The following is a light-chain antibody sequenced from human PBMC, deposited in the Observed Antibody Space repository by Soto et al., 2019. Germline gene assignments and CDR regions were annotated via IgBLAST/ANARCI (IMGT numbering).Light chain of an antibody. Sequence: DIQMTQSPSTLSASVGDRVTITCRASQGITSYLAWYQQRPGKAPGLLIYSASTLQSGVPSRFSGSGYGTDFTLTISSLQPDDFATYYCQQYNSYWTFGQGTKVDIK. CDR1: QGITSY. CDR3: QQYNSYWT. V-gene: IGKV1-9*01. J-gene: IGKJ1*01. CDR2: SAS.